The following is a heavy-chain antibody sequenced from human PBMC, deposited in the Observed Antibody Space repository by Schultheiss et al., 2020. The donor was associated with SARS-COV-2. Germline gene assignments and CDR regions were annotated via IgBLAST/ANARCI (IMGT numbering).Heavy chain of an antibody. V-gene: IGHV1-2*02. D-gene: IGHD6-19*01. CDR1: GGTFSSYA. J-gene: IGHJ5*02. Sequence: ASVKVSCKASGGTFSSYAISWVRQAPGQGLEWMGWINPNSGGTNYAQKFQGRVTMTRDTSISTAYMELSRLRSDDTAVYYCARAEGSSGWYNWFDPWGQGTLVTVSS. CDR3: ARAEGSSGWYNWFDP. CDR2: INPNSGGT.